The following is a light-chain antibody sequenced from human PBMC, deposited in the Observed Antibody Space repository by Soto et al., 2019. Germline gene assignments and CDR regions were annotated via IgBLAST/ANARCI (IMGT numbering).Light chain of an antibody. J-gene: IGKJ1*01. CDR3: QQRSNWPQGT. CDR2: DAS. V-gene: IGKV3-11*01. Sequence: IVLTKSPCTLSVPPSERATLSCMSSHSFRGLLAWYQQKPGQAPRLLIYDASNRATGIPARFSGSGSGTDFTLTISSLEPEDFAVYYCQQRSNWPQGTFGQGTKVDIK. CDR1: HSFRGL.